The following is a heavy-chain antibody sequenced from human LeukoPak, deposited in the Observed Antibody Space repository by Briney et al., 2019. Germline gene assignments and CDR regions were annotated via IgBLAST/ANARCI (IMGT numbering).Heavy chain of an antibody. D-gene: IGHD3-10*01. J-gene: IGHJ4*02. CDR3: ARTELWFGEFDY. V-gene: IGHV4-59*01. Sequence: KTSETLSLTCTASGGSISSYYWSWIRQPPGKGLEWIGYIYYSGSTNYNPSLKSRVTISVDTSKNQFSLKLSSVTAADTAVYYCARTELWFGEFDYWGQGTLVTVSS. CDR2: IYYSGST. CDR1: GGSISSYY.